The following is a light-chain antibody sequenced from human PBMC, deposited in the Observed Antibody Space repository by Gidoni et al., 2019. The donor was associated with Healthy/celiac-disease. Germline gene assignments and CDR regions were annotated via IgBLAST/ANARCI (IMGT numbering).Light chain of an antibody. Sequence: DIQMTQSPSSLSASVGDRVTITCRASKSISSYLNWYQQKPGKAPKLLIYAASSLQSGVPSRFSGSGSGTDFTLTISSLQPEDFATYYCQQSYSTPVFGQXTKLEIK. J-gene: IGKJ2*01. CDR2: AAS. CDR3: QQSYSTPV. CDR1: KSISSY. V-gene: IGKV1-39*01.